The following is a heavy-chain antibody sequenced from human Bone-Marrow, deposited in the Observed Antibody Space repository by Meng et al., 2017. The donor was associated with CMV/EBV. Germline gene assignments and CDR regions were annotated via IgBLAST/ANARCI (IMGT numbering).Heavy chain of an antibody. CDR2: ISSSSSYI. D-gene: IGHD3-22*01. CDR3: ARGGYYYDSSGDYNQGSWFDP. Sequence: GESLKISCAASGFTFDDYAMHWVRQAPGKGLEWVSSISSSSSYIYYADSVKGRFTISRDNAKNSLYLQMNSLRAEDTAVYYCARGGYYYDSSGDYNQGSWFDPWGQGTLVTVSS. CDR1: GFTFDDYA. V-gene: IGHV3-21*01. J-gene: IGHJ5*02.